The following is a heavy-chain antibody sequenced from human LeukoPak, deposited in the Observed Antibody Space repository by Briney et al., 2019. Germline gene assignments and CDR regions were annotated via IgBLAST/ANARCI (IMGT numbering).Heavy chain of an antibody. V-gene: IGHV3-21*01. CDR2: ISSRGASI. CDR3: ARVLTVAGTESFDY. D-gene: IGHD6-19*01. J-gene: IGHJ4*02. CDR1: GFTFSSYA. Sequence: GGSLRLTCAASGFTFSSYAMSWVRQAPGKGLEWVSSISSRGASIYYADSVRGRFTISRDNAKNSLYLQMNSLRAEDTAVYYCARVLTVAGTESFDYWGQGTLVTVSS.